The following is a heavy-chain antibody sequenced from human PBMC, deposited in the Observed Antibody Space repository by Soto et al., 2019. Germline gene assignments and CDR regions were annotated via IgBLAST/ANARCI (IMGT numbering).Heavy chain of an antibody. J-gene: IGHJ6*02. Sequence: PGGSLRLSCAASGFTFSSYWMHWVRQAPGKGLVWVSRINSDGRSTSYADSVKGRFTISRDNAKNTLYLQMNSLRAEDTAVYYCARAMPRSSGYLDDYYYGMDVWGQGTTVTVSS. CDR3: ARAMPRSSGYLDDYYYGMDV. CDR2: INSDGRST. CDR1: GFTFSSYW. D-gene: IGHD3-22*01. V-gene: IGHV3-74*01.